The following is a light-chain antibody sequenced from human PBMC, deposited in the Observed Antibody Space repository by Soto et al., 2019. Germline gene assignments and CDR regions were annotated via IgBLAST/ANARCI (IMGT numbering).Light chain of an antibody. Sequence: EIVLTQSPGTLSLSPGERATLSCRASQSVSSSYLAWYQQKPGQAPRLLIYGASSRATAIPDRFSGSDSGTDYPLTISRLEPEDFAVYYCQQYGSSPLFTFGPGTKVDIK. CDR2: GAS. J-gene: IGKJ3*01. V-gene: IGKV3-20*01. CDR3: QQYGSSPLFT. CDR1: QSVSSSY.